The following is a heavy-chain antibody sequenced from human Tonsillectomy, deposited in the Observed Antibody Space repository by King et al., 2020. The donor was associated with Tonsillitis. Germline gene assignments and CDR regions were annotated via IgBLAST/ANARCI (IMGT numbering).Heavy chain of an antibody. D-gene: IGHD4-17*01. V-gene: IGHV3-23*04. Sequence: VQLVESGGGLVQPGGSLRLSCAASGFTFSNYAMSWVRQAPGKGLECVSGISGSGGSTYYADSVKGRFTISRNNYKNTLYLQMNILRAEDTAVYYCAKDRVTTCDRIFDYGGQGTLVTVSS. J-gene: IGHJ4*02. CDR1: GFTFSNYA. CDR2: ISGSGGST. CDR3: AKDRVTTCDRIFDY.